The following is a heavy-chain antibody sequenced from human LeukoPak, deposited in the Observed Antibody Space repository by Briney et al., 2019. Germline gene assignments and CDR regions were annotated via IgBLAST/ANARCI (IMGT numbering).Heavy chain of an antibody. V-gene: IGHV1-2*02. J-gene: IGHJ3*02. CDR1: GYTFTSYD. CDR2: INPNSGGT. CDR3: ARGRDSGSPYDAFDM. D-gene: IGHD1-26*01. Sequence: ASVKVSCKASGYTFTSYDINWVRQAPGQGLEWMGWINPNSGGTNYAQKFQGRVTMTRDTSIRTAYMELSRLRSDDTAVYYCARGRDSGSPYDAFDMWGQGTMVTVSS.